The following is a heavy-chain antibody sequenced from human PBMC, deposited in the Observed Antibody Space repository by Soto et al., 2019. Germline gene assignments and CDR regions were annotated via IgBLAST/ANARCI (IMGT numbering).Heavy chain of an antibody. Sequence: PSETLSLTCTVSGGSISSGDYYWSWIRQPPGKGLEWIGYMYYSGSTYYNSSLKSRVTISIDTSKKQFFLKLSSVTAADTAVYYCVRHLWRVTTPNWFDPWGQGTLVTVSS. D-gene: IGHD4-17*01. CDR2: MYYSGST. CDR1: GGSISSGDYY. V-gene: IGHV4-39*01. CDR3: VRHLWRVTTPNWFDP. J-gene: IGHJ5*02.